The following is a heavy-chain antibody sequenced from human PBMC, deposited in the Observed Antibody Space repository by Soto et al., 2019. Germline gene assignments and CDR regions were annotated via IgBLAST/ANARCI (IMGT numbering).Heavy chain of an antibody. D-gene: IGHD6-13*01. CDR1: GFTFSAYY. CDR2: INPNSGGT. CDR3: ARSLLDEYSSSWRSAYYGMDV. V-gene: IGHV1-2*02. J-gene: IGHJ6*02. Sequence: QVQLVQSGAEVKKPGASVKVSCKASGFTFSAYYIYWVRQAPGQGLEWIGWINPNSGGTNNAQKFHGRVTMTRDTSTSTVYMELSALIPDDTAVYYCARSLLDEYSSSWRSAYYGMDVWGQGTTVTVSS.